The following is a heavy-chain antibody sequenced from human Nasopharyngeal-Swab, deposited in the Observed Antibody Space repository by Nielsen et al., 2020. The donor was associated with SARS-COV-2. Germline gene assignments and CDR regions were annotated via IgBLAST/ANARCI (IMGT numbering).Heavy chain of an antibody. V-gene: IGHV3-21*01. CDR2: ISSSSSYI. J-gene: IGHJ3*02. CDR1: GFTFSSYS. CDR3: ARDSAVTRNDAFDI. Sequence: GESLKISCAASGFTFSSYSMNWVRQAPGKGLEWVSSISSSSSYIYYADSVKGRFTISRDNAKDSLYLQMNSLRAEDTAVYYCARDSAVTRNDAFDIWGQGTMVTVS. D-gene: IGHD4-17*01.